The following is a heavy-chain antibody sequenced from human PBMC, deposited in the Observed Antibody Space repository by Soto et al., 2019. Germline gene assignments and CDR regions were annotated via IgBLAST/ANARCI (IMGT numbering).Heavy chain of an antibody. CDR2: ISGSGGST. J-gene: IGHJ4*02. CDR3: AIPHKQWLALGTDY. Sequence: PGGSLRLSCAASGFTFSSYAMSWVRQAPGKGLEWVSAISGSGGSTYYADSVKGRFTISRDNSKNTLYLQMNSLRAEDTAVYYCAIPHKQWLALGTDYWGQGTLVTVSS. CDR1: GFTFSSYA. D-gene: IGHD6-19*01. V-gene: IGHV3-23*01.